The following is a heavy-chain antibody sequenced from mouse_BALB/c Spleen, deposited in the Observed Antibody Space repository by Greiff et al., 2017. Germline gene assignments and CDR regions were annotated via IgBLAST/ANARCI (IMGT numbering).Heavy chain of an antibody. V-gene: IGHV5-9-3*01. CDR2: ISSGGSYT. J-gene: IGHJ4*01. CDR1: GFTFSSYA. Sequence: DVHLVESGGGLVKPGGSLKLSCAASGFTFSSYAMSWVRQTPEKRLEWVATISSGGSYTYYPDSVKGRFTISRDNAKNTLYLQMSSLKSEDTAMYYCARLWDYWGQGTSVTVSS. CDR3: ARLWDY.